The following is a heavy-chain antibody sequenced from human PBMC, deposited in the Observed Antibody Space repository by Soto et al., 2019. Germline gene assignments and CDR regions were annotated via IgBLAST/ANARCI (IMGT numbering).Heavy chain of an antibody. CDR3: ARRHNVELRSGRDFDI. V-gene: IGHV4-34*01. CDR1: GVSFSGYF. D-gene: IGHD1-7*01. Sequence: QVQLQQWGAGLLRPSETLSLTCAVYGVSFSGYFWSWILQSPGMGLEWIGEINRGGSTFYNPSLKTRVTILVETTNNQLSLKLTYVTAADTALYYCARRHNVELRSGRDFDIWGQGTMVTV. CDR2: INRGGST. J-gene: IGHJ3*02.